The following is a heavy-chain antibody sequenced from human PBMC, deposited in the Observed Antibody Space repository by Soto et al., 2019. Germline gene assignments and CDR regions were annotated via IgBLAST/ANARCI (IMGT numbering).Heavy chain of an antibody. D-gene: IGHD2-15*01. Sequence: GGSLRLSCAASGFTVSSNYMSWVRQAPGKGLEWVSVIYSGGSTCYADTMKGRFTISRDNTKNTLYLQMNSLRDEDTAVYYCAREIAVVAATQASPYYYGMDVWGQGTTVTVYS. J-gene: IGHJ6*02. V-gene: IGHV3-53*01. CDR3: AREIAVVAATQASPYYYGMDV. CDR1: GFTVSSNY. CDR2: IYSGGST.